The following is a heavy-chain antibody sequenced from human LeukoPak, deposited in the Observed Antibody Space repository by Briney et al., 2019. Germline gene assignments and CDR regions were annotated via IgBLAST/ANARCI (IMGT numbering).Heavy chain of an antibody. CDR2: ISGSGGST. CDR1: GFTFSSYA. D-gene: IGHD3-9*01. CDR3: AKDRRITIFGNYYYGMDV. J-gene: IGHJ6*02. Sequence: GGSLRLSCAASGFTFSSYAMSWVRQAPGKGLEWVSAISGSGGSTYYADSVKGRFTISRDNSKNTLYLQMNSLRAEDTAVYYCAKDRRITIFGNYYYGMDVWGQGTTVTVSS. V-gene: IGHV3-23*01.